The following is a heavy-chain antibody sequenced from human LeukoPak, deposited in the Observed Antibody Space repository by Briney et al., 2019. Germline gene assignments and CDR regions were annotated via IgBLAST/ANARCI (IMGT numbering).Heavy chain of an antibody. Sequence: ASVKVSCKASGYTFTGYYMHWVRQAPGQGLEWMGRINPNSGGTNYAQKFQGRVTMTRDTSINTAYMELSRLRSDDTAVYYCARVRKRYCSSTSCYDFDYWGQGTLVTVSS. D-gene: IGHD2-2*01. CDR2: INPNSGGT. CDR1: GYTFTGYY. V-gene: IGHV1-2*06. CDR3: ARVRKRYCSSTSCYDFDY. J-gene: IGHJ4*02.